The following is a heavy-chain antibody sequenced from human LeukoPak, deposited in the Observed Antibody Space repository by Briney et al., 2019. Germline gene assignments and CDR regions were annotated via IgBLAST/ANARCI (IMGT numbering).Heavy chain of an antibody. CDR2: IIPIFGIA. J-gene: IGHJ4*02. Sequence: GASVKVSCKASGGTFSSYAVSWVRQAHGQGLEWMGRIIPIFGIANYAQKFQGRVTITADKSTSTAYMELSSLRSEDTAVYYCASDYSGYASDYWGQGTLLTVSS. CDR3: ASDYSGYASDY. D-gene: IGHD5-12*01. CDR1: GGTFSSYA. V-gene: IGHV1-69*04.